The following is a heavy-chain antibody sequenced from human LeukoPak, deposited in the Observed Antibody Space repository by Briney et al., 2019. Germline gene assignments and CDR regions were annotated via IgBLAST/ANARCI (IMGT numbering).Heavy chain of an antibody. CDR2: IYYSGST. D-gene: IGHD3-3*01. CDR3: ARVIYDFWSXYYTAFDI. V-gene: IGHV4-59*01. CDR1: GGSISSYY. Sequence: PSETLSLTCTVSGGSISSYYWSWIRQPPGGGLEWIGYIYYSGSTNYNPSLKSRVTISVDTSKNQFSLQLSSVAAADMAVYYCARVIYDFWSXYYTAFDIWGQGPMVTVSS. J-gene: IGHJ3*02.